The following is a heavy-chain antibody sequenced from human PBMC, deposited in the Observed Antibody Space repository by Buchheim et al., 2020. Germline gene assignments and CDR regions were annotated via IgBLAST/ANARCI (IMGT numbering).Heavy chain of an antibody. D-gene: IGHD4-23*01. CDR2: IYLSGST. V-gene: IGHV4-4*02. CDR1: SGSIGSGNW. Sequence: QVQLQESGPGLVKPSGTLSLTCAVSSGSIGSGNWWSWVRQPPGKGLEWIGEIYLSGSTNFNASLKSRVSMSMDKSKNQFSLQLTSVTAADTAVYYCARDSTTVVTRGFDYWGQGTL. CDR3: ARDSTTVVTRGFDY. J-gene: IGHJ4*02.